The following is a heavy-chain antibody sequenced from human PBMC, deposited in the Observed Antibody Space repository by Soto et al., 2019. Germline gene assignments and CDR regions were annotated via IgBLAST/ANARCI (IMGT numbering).Heavy chain of an antibody. J-gene: IGHJ3*02. D-gene: IGHD3-3*01. CDR2: IYYSGST. Sequence: SETLSLTCTVSGGSISSYYWSWIRQPPGKGLEWIGYIYYSGSTNYNPSLKSRVTISVDTSKNQFSLKLSSVTAADTAVYYCARVGIFGVVITRLGAFDIWGQGTMVTVS. V-gene: IGHV4-59*01. CDR3: ARVGIFGVVITRLGAFDI. CDR1: GGSISSYY.